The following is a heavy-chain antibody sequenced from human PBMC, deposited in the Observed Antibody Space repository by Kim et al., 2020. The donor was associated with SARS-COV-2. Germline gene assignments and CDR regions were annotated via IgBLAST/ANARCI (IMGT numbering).Heavy chain of an antibody. D-gene: IGHD6-13*01. CDR2: IRSKANSYAT. CDR3: TSQPSDIAAAGTGLLDP. CDR1: GFTFSGSA. Sequence: GGSLRLSCAASGFTFSGSAMHWVRQASGKGLEWVGRIRSKANSYATAYAASVKGRFTISRDDSKNTAYLQMNSLKTEDTAVYYCTSQPSDIAAAGTGLLDPWGQGTLVTVSS. J-gene: IGHJ5*02. V-gene: IGHV3-73*01.